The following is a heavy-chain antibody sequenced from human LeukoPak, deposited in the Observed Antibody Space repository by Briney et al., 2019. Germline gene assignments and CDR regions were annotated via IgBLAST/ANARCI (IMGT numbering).Heavy chain of an antibody. CDR3: AKQWVDC. CDR1: GFPFSNYD. Sequence: GGSLRLSCAASGFPFSNYDMNWVRQAPGKGLEWVSSISESGDKTDYADSVRGRFTISRDNSQNTLYLQMNSLRVEDTALYYCAKQWVDCWGQGTLVTVSS. CDR2: ISESGDKT. J-gene: IGHJ4*02. V-gene: IGHV3-23*01. D-gene: IGHD1-26*01.